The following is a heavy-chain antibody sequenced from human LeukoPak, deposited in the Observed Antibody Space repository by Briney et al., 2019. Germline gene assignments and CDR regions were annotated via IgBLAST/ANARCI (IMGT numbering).Heavy chain of an antibody. Sequence: GGSLRLSCAASGFTFSSYWMSWVRQAPGKGLEWVANIKQDGSEKYNVDSVKGRFTISRDNAKNSLYLQMNSLRAEDTAVYYCVRYYGSGWIQFDYWGQGTQVTVSS. CDR2: IKQDGSEK. V-gene: IGHV3-7*01. J-gene: IGHJ4*02. D-gene: IGHD6-19*01. CDR3: VRYYGSGWIQFDY. CDR1: GFTFSSYW.